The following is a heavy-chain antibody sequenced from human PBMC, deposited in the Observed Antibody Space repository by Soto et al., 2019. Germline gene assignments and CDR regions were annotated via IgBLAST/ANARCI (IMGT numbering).Heavy chain of an antibody. CDR2: INHSGST. CDR3: ASLLRVGVGYDMDV. V-gene: IGHV4-34*01. Sequence: PSETLSLTCSVYGGSFSCYYWSWIRQPPGKGLEWIGEINHSGSTNYNPSLKSRVTISVDTSKNQFSLKLSSVTAADTAVYYCASLLRVGVGYDMDVWGQGTRVTVSS. D-gene: IGHD3-3*01. J-gene: IGHJ6*02. CDR1: GGSFSCYY.